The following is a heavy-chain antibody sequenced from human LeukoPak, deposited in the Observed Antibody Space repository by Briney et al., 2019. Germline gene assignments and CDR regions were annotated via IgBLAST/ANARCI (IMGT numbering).Heavy chain of an antibody. V-gene: IGHV1-69*13. Sequence: AASVKVSCKASGGTFSSYAISWVRQAPGQGLEWMGGIIPIFGTADYAQKFQGRVTITADASTSTAYMELSSLRSEDTAVYYCARSPDRWTKTYYYGSGSYDAFDIWGQGTMVTVSS. CDR3: ARSPDRWTKTYYYGSGSYDAFDI. J-gene: IGHJ3*02. D-gene: IGHD3-10*01. CDR2: IIPIFGTA. CDR1: GGTFSSYA.